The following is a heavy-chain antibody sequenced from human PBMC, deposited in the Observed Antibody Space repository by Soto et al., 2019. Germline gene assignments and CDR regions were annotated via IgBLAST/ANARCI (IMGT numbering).Heavy chain of an antibody. Sequence: GGSLRLSCAGAGFTFSNFAIHWVRQVPGKGLEWVSRINSDGSRTTFADSVKGRFTVSRDNAKYTLSLEMNSLRPEDTALYYCARDYNWNAFDYWGPGTLVTVS. D-gene: IGHD1-20*01. CDR1: GFTFSNFA. V-gene: IGHV3-74*01. J-gene: IGHJ4*02. CDR2: INSDGSRT. CDR3: ARDYNWNAFDY.